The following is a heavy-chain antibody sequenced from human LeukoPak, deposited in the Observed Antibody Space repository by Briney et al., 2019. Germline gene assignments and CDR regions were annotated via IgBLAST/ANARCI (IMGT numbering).Heavy chain of an antibody. CDR3: ARARVGTIEY. D-gene: IGHD4/OR15-4a*01. CDR2: ISAKTGNL. CDR1: GFTFNTYG. Sequence: ASVKVSCKASGFTFNTYGFTWVRQAPGQGLQWMGWISAKTGNLKYDEKFQGRVTMTTDTSTSTTYMELRSLRSDDTAIYYCARARVGTIEYWGQGTLVTVSS. V-gene: IGHV1-18*01. J-gene: IGHJ4*02.